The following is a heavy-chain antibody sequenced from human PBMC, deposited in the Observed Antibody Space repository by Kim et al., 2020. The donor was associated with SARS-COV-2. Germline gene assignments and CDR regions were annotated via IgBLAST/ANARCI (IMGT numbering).Heavy chain of an antibody. CDR1: GGSISSYY. D-gene: IGHD4-17*01. Sequence: SETLSLTCTVSGGSISSYYWSWIRQPPGKGLEWIGYIYYSGSTNYNPSLKSRVTISVDTSKNQFSLKLSSVTAADTAVYYCARTLSTVTTSLNYYYYMDVWGKGTTVTVSS. CDR2: IYYSGST. J-gene: IGHJ6*03. CDR3: ARTLSTVTTSLNYYYYMDV. V-gene: IGHV4-59*01.